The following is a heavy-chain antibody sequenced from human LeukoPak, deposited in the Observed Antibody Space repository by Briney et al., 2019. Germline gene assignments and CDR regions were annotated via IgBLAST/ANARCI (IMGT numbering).Heavy chain of an antibody. CDR1: GFTFSDYA. J-gene: IGHJ4*02. V-gene: IGHV3-23*01. CDR3: ATDYYDRSGDYTVDY. CDR2: ISGTGDTT. D-gene: IGHD3-22*01. Sequence: GGSLRLSCAASGFTFSDYAMSWVRQAPGKGLEWVSVISGTGDTTHYADSVKGRLTISRDNSQNTVFLQMNSLRAEDTAVYYCATDYYDRSGDYTVDYWGQGSLVTVSS.